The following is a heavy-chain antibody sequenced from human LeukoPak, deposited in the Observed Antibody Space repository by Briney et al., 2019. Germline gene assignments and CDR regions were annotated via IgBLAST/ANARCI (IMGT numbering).Heavy chain of an antibody. Sequence: GGSLRLSCAASKFTFSSFWMHWVRQAPGKGLVWVSRINPDGSTTNYADSVKGRFTISRDNAKNTVYLQMNSLRAEDKAVYYCARVLLGSWDWFDPWGQGTLVTVSS. CDR1: KFTFSSFW. CDR3: ARVLLGSWDWFDP. CDR2: INPDGSTT. D-gene: IGHD3-10*01. J-gene: IGHJ5*02. V-gene: IGHV3-74*01.